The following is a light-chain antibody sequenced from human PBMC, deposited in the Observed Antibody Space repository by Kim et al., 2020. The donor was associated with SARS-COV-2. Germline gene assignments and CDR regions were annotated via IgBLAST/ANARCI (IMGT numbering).Light chain of an antibody. CDR3: QQYNRWSPYI. J-gene: IGKJ2*01. CDR2: GAS. Sequence: VSLGERATLSCRASQSVGTNLAWYQLRPGQAPRLLIYGASTRATGVPARFSSSGSGTEFTLTITSPQSEDFAVYYCQQYNRWSPYIFGQGTKLEI. CDR1: QSVGTN. V-gene: IGKV3-15*01.